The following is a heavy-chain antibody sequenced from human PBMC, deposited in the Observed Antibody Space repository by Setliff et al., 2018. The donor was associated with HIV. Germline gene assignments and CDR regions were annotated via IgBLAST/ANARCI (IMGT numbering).Heavy chain of an antibody. CDR2: LNPSGDST. V-gene: IGHV1-46*01. Sequence: ASVKVSCKASGYTFTSYYVHWVRQAPGQGLEWMGILNPSGDSTAYAQKFQGRVTMTRDTSTSTVYMELSSLKSDDTAVYYCARGRYHGFGSYGDSWGQGTLVTV. CDR1: GYTFTSYY. CDR3: ARGRYHGFGSYGDS. D-gene: IGHD3-10*01. J-gene: IGHJ4*02.